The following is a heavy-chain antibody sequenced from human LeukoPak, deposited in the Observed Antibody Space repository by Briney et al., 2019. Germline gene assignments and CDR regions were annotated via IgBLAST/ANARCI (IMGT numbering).Heavy chain of an antibody. D-gene: IGHD3-22*01. CDR1: GYTFTSYG. V-gene: IGHV1-18*01. J-gene: IGHJ4*02. CDR3: ARDEYYYDSSGYYTNFDY. Sequence: ASVKVSCKASGYTFTSYGISWVRQAPGQGLEWMGWISAYNGNTNYAQKLQGRDTMTTDTSTSTAYMELRSLRSDDTAVYYCARDEYYYDSSGYYTNFDYWGQGTLVTVSS. CDR2: ISAYNGNT.